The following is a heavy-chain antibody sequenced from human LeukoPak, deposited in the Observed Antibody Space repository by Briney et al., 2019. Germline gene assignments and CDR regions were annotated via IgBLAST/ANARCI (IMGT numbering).Heavy chain of an antibody. CDR2: ISGSGGST. CDR3: AKVKSVTRYYFDY. V-gene: IGHV3-23*01. CDR1: GFSFSSYA. J-gene: IGHJ4*02. Sequence: GGSLRLSCAASGFSFSSYAMSWVRQAPGKGLEWVSAISGSGGSTYYADSVKGRFTISRDNSKNTLYLQVNSLRAEDTAVYYCAKVKSVTRYYFDYWGQGTLVTVSS. D-gene: IGHD2-21*02.